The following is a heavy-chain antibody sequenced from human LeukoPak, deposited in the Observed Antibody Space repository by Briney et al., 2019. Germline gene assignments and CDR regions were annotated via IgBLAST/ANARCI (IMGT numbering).Heavy chain of an antibody. D-gene: IGHD2-21*01. CDR2: ITSSSAYI. Sequence: GGSLRLSCAASGFTFSNYNMNWVRQTPGKGLEWVSSITSSSAYIYYADSVQGRFSISRDDAKDSLYLQMNSLRAEDTARYYCARDNGDVVAPLLDVWGKGTTVTISS. CDR3: ARDNGDVVAPLLDV. V-gene: IGHV3-21*01. J-gene: IGHJ6*04. CDR1: GFTFSNYN.